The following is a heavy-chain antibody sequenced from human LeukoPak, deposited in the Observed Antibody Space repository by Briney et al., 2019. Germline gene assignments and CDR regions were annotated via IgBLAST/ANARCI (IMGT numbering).Heavy chain of an antibody. CDR3: AKTRTRYCTSTSCHRGNYYYMDV. D-gene: IGHD2-2*01. Sequence: GGSLRLSCAASGFTFSSHDMSWVRQAPGKGLEWVSAISGSADSTYYADSVRGRFTISRDNSKNTLFLQMNSLRAEDTAIYYCAKTRTRYCTSTSCHRGNYYYMDVWGKGTTVTISS. J-gene: IGHJ6*03. V-gene: IGHV3-23*01. CDR1: GFTFSSHD. CDR2: ISGSADST.